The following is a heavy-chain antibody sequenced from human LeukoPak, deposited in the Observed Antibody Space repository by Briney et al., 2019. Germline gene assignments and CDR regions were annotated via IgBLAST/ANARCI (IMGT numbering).Heavy chain of an antibody. J-gene: IGHJ4*02. CDR1: GFTFSSYG. Sequence: GGSLRLSCVASGFTFSSYGMHWVRQAPGKGLEWVAVIWYDGSNKYYADSVKGRFTISRDNSKNTLYLQMNSLRAEDTAVYYCAREDTAMVGFDYWGQGTLVTVSS. CDR2: IWYDGSNK. CDR3: AREDTAMVGFDY. D-gene: IGHD5-18*01. V-gene: IGHV3-33*01.